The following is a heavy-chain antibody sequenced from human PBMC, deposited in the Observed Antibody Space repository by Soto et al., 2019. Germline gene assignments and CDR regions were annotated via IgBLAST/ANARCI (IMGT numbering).Heavy chain of an antibody. Sequence: KPSETLSLTCAVSGGSISSGGYSWSWIRQPPGKGLEWIGYIYHSGSTYYNPSLKSRVTISVDRSKNQFSLKLSRLRSDDTAVYYCVRDSGFRGFLEWSLDVWGQGTTVTVSS. V-gene: IGHV4-30-2*01. CDR2: IYHSGST. J-gene: IGHJ6*02. CDR1: GGSISSGGYS. D-gene: IGHD3-3*01. CDR3: VRDSGFRGFLEWSLDV.